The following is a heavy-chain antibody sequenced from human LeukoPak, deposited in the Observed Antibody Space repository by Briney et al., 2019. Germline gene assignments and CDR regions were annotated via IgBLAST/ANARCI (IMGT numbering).Heavy chain of an antibody. J-gene: IGHJ6*02. CDR3: ARIQNRYYYGMDV. CDR1: GFTFDDYA. D-gene: IGHD2/OR15-2a*01. CDR2: ISWNSGSI. Sequence: GGSLRLSCAASGFTFDDYAMHWVRQAPGKGLEWVSGISWNSGSIGYADSVKGRFTISRDNAKNSLYLQMNSLRAEDTALYYCARIQNRYYYGMDVWGQGTTVTVSS. V-gene: IGHV3-9*01.